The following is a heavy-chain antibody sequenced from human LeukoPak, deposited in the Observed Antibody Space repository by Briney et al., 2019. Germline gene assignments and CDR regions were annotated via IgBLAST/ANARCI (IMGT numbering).Heavy chain of an antibody. CDR2: ISWNSGSI. CDR3: AKDLGYNYYYGMDV. J-gene: IGHJ6*02. D-gene: IGHD7-27*01. Sequence: GGSLRLSCAASGFTFDDYAMHWVRQAPGEGLEWVSGISWNSGSIGYADSVKGRFTISRDNAKNSLYLQMNSLRAEDTALYYCAKDLGYNYYYGMDVWGQGTTVTVSS. V-gene: IGHV3-9*01. CDR1: GFTFDDYA.